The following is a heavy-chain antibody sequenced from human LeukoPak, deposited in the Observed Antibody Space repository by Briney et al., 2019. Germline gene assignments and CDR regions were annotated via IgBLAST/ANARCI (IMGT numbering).Heavy chain of an antibody. Sequence: NSSETLCLTCTVSGVSISSYYWSWIRQPRGKGLEWIGYIYYSGSTNYNPSLKSRVTISVDTSKNQFSLKLSSVTAADTAVYYCARDLYGSGSLSWGQGTLVTVSS. J-gene: IGHJ4*02. CDR1: GVSISSYY. V-gene: IGHV4-59*01. D-gene: IGHD3-10*01. CDR3: ARDLYGSGSLS. CDR2: IYYSGST.